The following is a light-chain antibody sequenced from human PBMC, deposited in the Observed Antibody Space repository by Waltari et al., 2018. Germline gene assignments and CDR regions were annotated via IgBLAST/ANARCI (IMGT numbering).Light chain of an antibody. J-gene: IGKJ5*01. CDR2: AAS. CDR3: QQSYSTPQST. V-gene: IGKV1-39*01. Sequence: DIQMTQFPFSLSAAVGATVTITCRASQNINKYLNWYQHKPGKAPKLLIYAASSLLSGVPSRFSGSGSGTDFTLTISSLQPEDFATYYCQQSYSTPQSTFGQGTRLQIK. CDR1: QNINKY.